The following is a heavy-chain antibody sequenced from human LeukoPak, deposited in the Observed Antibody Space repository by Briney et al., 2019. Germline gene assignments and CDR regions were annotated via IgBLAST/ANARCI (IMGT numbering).Heavy chain of an antibody. CDR2: IKQDGSGK. Sequence: PGGSLRLSCVASGFTFSSYWLNWVRQAPGKGLEWVASIKQDGSGKYYVDSVKGRFTISRDSAKNSLYVQMNSLRVEDTAVYYCARGGYYYESGGYYPYFDYWGQGTLVTVSS. V-gene: IGHV3-7*01. CDR1: GFTFSSYW. D-gene: IGHD3-22*01. J-gene: IGHJ4*02. CDR3: ARGGYYYESGGYYPYFDY.